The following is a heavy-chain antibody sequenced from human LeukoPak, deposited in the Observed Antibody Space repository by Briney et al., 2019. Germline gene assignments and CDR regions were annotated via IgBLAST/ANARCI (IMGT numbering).Heavy chain of an antibody. Sequence: GGSLRLSCAASGFTFSSYGMHWVRQAAGKGLEWVAVIWYDGSNKYYTDSVKGRFTISRDNSKNTLYLQMNSLRAEDTAVYYCARAMVRGVIIIPLDYWGQGTLVTVSS. V-gene: IGHV3-33*01. CDR3: ARAMVRGVIIIPLDY. CDR2: IWYDGSNK. CDR1: GFTFSSYG. D-gene: IGHD3-10*01. J-gene: IGHJ4*02.